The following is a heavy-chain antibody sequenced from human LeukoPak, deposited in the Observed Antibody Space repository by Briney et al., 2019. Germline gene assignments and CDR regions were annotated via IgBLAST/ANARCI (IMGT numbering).Heavy chain of an antibody. Sequence: GGSLRLSCTASAFTVSSSYMTWVRQAPGKGLEWVSIIYSDGRTFYADSVKGRFTVSRDDSKNTVYLQMNSLRVEDTALYSCARLTGGAETYFDYWGQGTLVTVSP. CDR1: AFTVSSSY. D-gene: IGHD3-10*01. CDR3: ARLTGGAETYFDY. CDR2: IYSDGRT. V-gene: IGHV3-53*01. J-gene: IGHJ4*02.